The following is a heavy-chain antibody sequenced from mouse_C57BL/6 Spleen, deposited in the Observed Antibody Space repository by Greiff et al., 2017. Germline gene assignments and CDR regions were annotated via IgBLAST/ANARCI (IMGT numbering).Heavy chain of an antibody. J-gene: IGHJ2*01. V-gene: IGHV1-53*01. CDR2: INPSNGGT. CDR3: ARSQLGRAYYFDY. D-gene: IGHD4-1*02. CDR1: GYTFTSYW. Sequence: QVQLKQPGTELVKPGASVKLSCKASGYTFTSYWMHWVKQRPGQGLEWIGNINPSNGGTNYNEKFKSKATLTVDKSSSTAYMQLSSLTSEDSAVYYCARSQLGRAYYFDYWGQGTTLTVSS.